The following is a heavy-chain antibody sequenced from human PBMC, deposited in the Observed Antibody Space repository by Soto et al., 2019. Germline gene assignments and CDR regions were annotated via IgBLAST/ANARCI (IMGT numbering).Heavy chain of an antibody. CDR2: IYYSGST. V-gene: IGHV4-30-4*01. J-gene: IGHJ5*02. CDR3: ARESITIFGVVPNWFDP. Sequence: PSVTLSLTCTVSGGSVWIWDFYWRLIRQPPGKGLEWIGYIYYSGSTYYNPSLKSRVTISVDTSKNQFSLKLSSVTAADTAVYYCARESITIFGVVPNWFDPWGQGTLVTVSS. D-gene: IGHD3-3*01. CDR1: GGSVWIWDFY.